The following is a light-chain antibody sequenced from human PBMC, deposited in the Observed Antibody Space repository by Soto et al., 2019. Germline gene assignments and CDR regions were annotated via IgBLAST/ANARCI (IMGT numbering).Light chain of an antibody. CDR3: QSYDSRLSGWV. CDR2: YNS. V-gene: IGLV1-40*01. CDR1: SSNIGAGYN. Sequence: QSVLTQPPSVSGAPGQRVTISCTGSSSNIGAGYNVHWYQQLPGTAPKLLIYYNSNRPSGVPDRFSGSKSGTSASLAITGLQAEDEADYYCQSYDSRLSGWVFGGGTKVTVL. J-gene: IGLJ3*02.